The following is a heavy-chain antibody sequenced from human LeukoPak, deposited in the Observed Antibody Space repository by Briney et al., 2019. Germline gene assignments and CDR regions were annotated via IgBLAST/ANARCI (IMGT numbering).Heavy chain of an antibody. CDR2: ISWNGGRT. CDR1: GFTFDDYS. V-gene: IGHV3-43D*03. J-gene: IGHJ4*02. CDR3: AKDGKNYFDY. Sequence: GGSLRLSCAASGFTFDDYSMHWVRQAPGKGLEWVSLISWNGGRTYYADSVKGRFTISRDNSKNSLYLQMNSLRAEDTALYYCAKDGKNYFDYWGQGPLVTVSS.